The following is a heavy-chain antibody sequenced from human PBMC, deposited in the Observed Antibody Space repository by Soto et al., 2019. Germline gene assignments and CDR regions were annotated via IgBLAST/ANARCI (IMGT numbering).Heavy chain of an antibody. Sequence: QVQLQESGPGLVKPSGTLSLTCAVSGVSISSHDWWTWVRQPPGKGLEWIGESHQSGNTNYNSSRESRVTISVDNSKNQFTLRLSSVTVADTAVYYCATSDKTRFHWGQGTLVTVSS. V-gene: IGHV4-4*02. J-gene: IGHJ4*02. D-gene: IGHD1-26*01. CDR3: ATSDKTRFH. CDR2: SHQSGNT. CDR1: GVSISSHDW.